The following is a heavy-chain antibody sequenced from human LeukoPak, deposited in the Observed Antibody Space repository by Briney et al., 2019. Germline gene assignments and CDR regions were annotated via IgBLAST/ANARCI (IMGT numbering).Heavy chain of an antibody. Sequence: PGRSLRLSCAASGFTFSSYGMHWVRQAPGKGLEWVAVIWYDGSNKYYADSVKGRFTISRDNSKNTLYLQMNSLRAEDTAVYYCASSQYSSSWSSGIDYWGQGTLVTVSS. D-gene: IGHD6-13*01. J-gene: IGHJ4*02. CDR1: GFTFSSYG. CDR2: IWYDGSNK. CDR3: ASSQYSSSWSSGIDY. V-gene: IGHV3-33*01.